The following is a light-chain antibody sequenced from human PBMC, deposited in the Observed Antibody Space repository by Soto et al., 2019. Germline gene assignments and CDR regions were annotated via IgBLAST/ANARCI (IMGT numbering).Light chain of an antibody. CDR2: DVS. J-gene: IGLJ3*02. Sequence: QSALTQPASVSGSPGQSITISCTGTSSDVGYYNYVSWYQQHPGKAPKLMIYDVSNRPSEVSNRFSGSKSGNTASLTISGLQPEDEADYYCSSYTSSLTRVFGGGTKLTVL. CDR1: SSDVGYYNY. V-gene: IGLV2-14*01. CDR3: SSYTSSLTRV.